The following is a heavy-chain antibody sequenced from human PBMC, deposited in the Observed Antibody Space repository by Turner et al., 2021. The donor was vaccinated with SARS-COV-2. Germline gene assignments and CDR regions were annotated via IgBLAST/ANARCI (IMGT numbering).Heavy chain of an antibody. D-gene: IGHD1-7*01. CDR3: ARASPTGTTKDY. Sequence: QVQLVQSGAEVKKPGSSVKVSCKASGGTFSSYAISWVRQAPGQGLEWMGGIIPILGIANYAKKFQGRVTITADKSTSTAYMELSTLRSEDTAVYYCARASPTGTTKDYWGQGTLVTVSS. J-gene: IGHJ4*02. V-gene: IGHV1-69*10. CDR1: GGTFSSYA. CDR2: IIPILGIA.